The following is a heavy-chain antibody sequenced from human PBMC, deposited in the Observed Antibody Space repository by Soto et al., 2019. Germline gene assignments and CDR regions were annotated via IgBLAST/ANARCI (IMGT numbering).Heavy chain of an antibody. CDR2: INHSGST. CDR3: ARGRRRVLETLNPYYYYMDV. J-gene: IGHJ6*03. V-gene: IGHV4-34*01. CDR1: GGSFSGYY. Sequence: QVQLQQWGAGLLKPSETLSLTCAVYGGSFSGYYWSWIRQPPGKGLEWIGEINHSGSTNYNPSLKSRVTISVDTSKNQFSLKLSSVTAADTAVYYCARGRRRVLETLNPYYYYMDVWGKGTTVTVSS. D-gene: IGHD3-3*01.